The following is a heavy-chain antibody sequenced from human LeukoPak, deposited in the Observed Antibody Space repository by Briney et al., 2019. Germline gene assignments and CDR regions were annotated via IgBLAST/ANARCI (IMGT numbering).Heavy chain of an antibody. CDR3: ARPWIQLWFGWFDP. CDR1: GFTFSSYW. J-gene: IGHJ5*02. V-gene: IGHV3-7*01. CDR2: IKQDGSEK. D-gene: IGHD5-18*01. Sequence: GGSLRLSCAASGFTFSSYWMSWVRQAPGKGLEWVANIKQDGSEKYYVDSVKGRFTISRDNAKNSLYLQMNSLRAEDTAVYYCARPWIQLWFGWFDPWGQGTLVTVSS.